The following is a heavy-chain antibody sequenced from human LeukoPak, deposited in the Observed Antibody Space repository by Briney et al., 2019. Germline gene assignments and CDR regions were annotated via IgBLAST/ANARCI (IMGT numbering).Heavy chain of an antibody. D-gene: IGHD5-18*01. V-gene: IGHV3-23*01. CDR3: ARVNSYGLDWFDP. CDR1: GFNFKNYA. CDR2: ISGSGESL. Sequence: PGGSLRLSCTASGFNFKNYAMAWVRLAPGKGLEWVSSISGSGESLYYADSVRDWFTMSRDNSKNTLYLQMNSLRAEDTAVYYCARVNSYGLDWFDPWGQGTLVTVSS. J-gene: IGHJ5*02.